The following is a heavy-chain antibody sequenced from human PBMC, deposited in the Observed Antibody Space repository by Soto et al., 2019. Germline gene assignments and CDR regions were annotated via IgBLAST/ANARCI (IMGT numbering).Heavy chain of an antibody. CDR2: VWYDGGNK. CDR1: GFTFSSYG. D-gene: IGHD5-12*01. V-gene: IGHV3-33*01. CDR3: VRAAGYSGNDYVYYYGMDV. Sequence: QVQLVESGGGVVQPGRSLRLSCAASGFTFSSYGMHWVRQAPGKGLEWVALVWYDGGNKYYADSVKVRFTISRDNSKNTLYLQMNSLRDEDTAVYYCVRAAGYSGNDYVYYYGMDVWGQGTTVTVSS. J-gene: IGHJ6*02.